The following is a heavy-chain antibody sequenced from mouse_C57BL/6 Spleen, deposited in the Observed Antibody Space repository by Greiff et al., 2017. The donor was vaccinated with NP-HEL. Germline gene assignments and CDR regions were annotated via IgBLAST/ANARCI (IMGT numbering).Heavy chain of an antibody. V-gene: IGHV5-16*01. J-gene: IGHJ1*03. Sequence: EVKVVESEGGLVQPGSSMKLSCTASGFTFSDYYMAWVRQVPEKGLEWVANINYDGSSTYYLDSLKSRFIISRDNAKNILYLQMSSLKSEDTATYYCARVTVVAFYWYFDVWGTGTTVTVSS. CDR1: GFTFSDYY. D-gene: IGHD1-1*01. CDR3: ARVTVVAFYWYFDV. CDR2: INYDGSST.